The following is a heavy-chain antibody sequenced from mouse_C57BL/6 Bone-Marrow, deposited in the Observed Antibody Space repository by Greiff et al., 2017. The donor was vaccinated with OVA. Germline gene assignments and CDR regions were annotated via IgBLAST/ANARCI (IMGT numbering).Heavy chain of an antibody. V-gene: IGHV5-4*01. CDR1: GFTFSSYA. D-gene: IGHD2-3*01. Sequence: EAQRVESGGGLVKPGGSLKLSCAASGFTFSSYAMSWVRQTPEKRLEWVATISDGGSYTYYPDNVKGRFTISRDNAKNNLYLQMSHLKSEDTAMYYCASDGYYVRFAYWGQGTLVTVSA. CDR3: ASDGYYVRFAY. J-gene: IGHJ3*01. CDR2: ISDGGSYT.